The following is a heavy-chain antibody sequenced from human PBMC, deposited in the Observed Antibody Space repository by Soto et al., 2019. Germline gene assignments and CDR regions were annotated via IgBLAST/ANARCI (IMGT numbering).Heavy chain of an antibody. CDR1: GFTFSSYW. CDR3: ARGGFFWGAYHSYAVDV. D-gene: IGHD3-16*02. CDR2: IKPAGSEK. V-gene: IGHV3-7*01. J-gene: IGHJ3*01. Sequence: EVQLVESGGDLVQPGGSLRLSCAASGFTFSSYWMNWVRQAPGKGLEWVASIKPAGSEKYYVDSVKGRFTISRDNAQRSLYLQITSLRAEDAALFYCARGGFFWGAYHSYAVDVWGQGTVVTASS.